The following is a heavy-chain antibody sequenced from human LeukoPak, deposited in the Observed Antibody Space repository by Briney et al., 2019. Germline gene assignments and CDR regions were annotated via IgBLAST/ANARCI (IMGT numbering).Heavy chain of an antibody. Sequence: GGSLRLSCAASGFTFSSYSMNWVRQAPGKGLEWVSYISSSSSTIYYADSVKGRFTISRDNAKNSLYLQMNSLRAEDTAVFYCASSRALGEQWLLYWGQGTLVTVSS. J-gene: IGHJ4*02. D-gene: IGHD6-19*01. CDR3: ASSRALGEQWLLY. V-gene: IGHV3-48*01. CDR2: ISSSSSTI. CDR1: GFTFSSYS.